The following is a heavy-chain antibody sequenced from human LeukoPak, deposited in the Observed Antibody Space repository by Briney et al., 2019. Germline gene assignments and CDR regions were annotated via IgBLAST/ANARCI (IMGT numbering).Heavy chain of an antibody. V-gene: IGHV1-69*06. CDR1: GGTFSSYA. Sequence: GASVKVSCKASGGTFSSYAISWVRQAPGQGLEWMGGIIPIFGTANYAQKFQGRVTITADKSTSTAYMELSSLRSEDTAVYYCARDGYSYLLRHKDYYYYYMDVWGKGTTVTVSS. D-gene: IGHD5-18*01. J-gene: IGHJ6*03. CDR3: ARDGYSYLLRHKDYYYYYMDV. CDR2: IIPIFGTA.